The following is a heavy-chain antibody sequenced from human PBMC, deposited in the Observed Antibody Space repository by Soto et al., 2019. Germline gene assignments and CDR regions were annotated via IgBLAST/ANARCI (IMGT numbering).Heavy chain of an antibody. CDR1: GGSTRTISYS. J-gene: IGHJ4*02. CDR2: SHHSGST. CDR3: ERLRGSGHTDFFDY. D-gene: IGHD3-10*01. Sequence: SETLSLTCTVSGGSTRTISYSWGWVRQPPGKGLEWIGTSHHSGSTYYNPSLNIGATISVDTSRNEVSLRVNSVTAADTAIYFCERLRGSGHTDFFDYWGQGALVTASS. V-gene: IGHV4-39*01.